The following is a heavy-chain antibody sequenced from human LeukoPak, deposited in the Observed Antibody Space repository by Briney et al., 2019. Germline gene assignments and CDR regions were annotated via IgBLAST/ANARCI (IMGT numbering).Heavy chain of an antibody. CDR3: AKSRYNWNAVPYFDY. V-gene: IGHV3-23*01. J-gene: IGHJ4*02. D-gene: IGHD1-1*01. CDR1: GFTFSSYA. Sequence: QSGGSLRLSCAASGFTFSSYAMSWVRQAPGKGLEWDSAISGSGGSTYYADSVKGRFTISRDNSKNTLYLQMNSLRAEDTAVYYCAKSRYNWNAVPYFDYWGQGTLVTVSS. CDR2: ISGSGGST.